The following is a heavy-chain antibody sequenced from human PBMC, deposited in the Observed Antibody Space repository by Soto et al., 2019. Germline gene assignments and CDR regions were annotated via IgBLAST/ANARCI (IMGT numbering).Heavy chain of an antibody. V-gene: IGHV5-10-1*01. D-gene: IGHD2-2*01. CDR1: GYSFTAYW. J-gene: IGHJ4*02. Sequence: GESLKISCQASGYSFTAYWITWVRQMPGKGLEWMATIDPSDSYVDYSPSFRGHVTFSVDRSITTVYLQWNSLKASDSAMYFCTRRASSSFYQFDFWGQGALVTVSS. CDR3: TRRASSSFYQFDF. CDR2: IDPSDSYV.